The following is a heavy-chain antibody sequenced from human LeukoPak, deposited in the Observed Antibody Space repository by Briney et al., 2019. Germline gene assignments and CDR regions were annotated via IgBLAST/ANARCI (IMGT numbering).Heavy chain of an antibody. D-gene: IGHD2-2*02. CDR2: INAGNGNT. V-gene: IGHV1-3*01. CDR1: GYTFTSYA. Sequence: GASVKASCKASGYTFTSYAMHWVRQAPGQRLEWMGWINAGNGNTRYSQKFQGRVTITRDTSASTAYMELSSLRSEDTAVYYCARGDIVVVPAAIVVFDYWGQGTLVTVSS. CDR3: ARGDIVVVPAAIVVFDY. J-gene: IGHJ4*02.